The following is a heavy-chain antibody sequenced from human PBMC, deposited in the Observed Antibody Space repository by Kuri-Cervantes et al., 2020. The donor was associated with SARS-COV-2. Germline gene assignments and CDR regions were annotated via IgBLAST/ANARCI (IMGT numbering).Heavy chain of an antibody. CDR3: ASHKYSSSSYFDY. CDR2: IYYSGST. J-gene: IGHJ4*02. D-gene: IGHD6-6*01. CDR1: GGSISSYY. Sequence: GSLRLSCTVSGGSISSYYWSWIRQPPGKGLEWIGDIYYSGSTNYNPSLKSRVTISVDTSKNQFSLKLSSVTAADTAVYYCASHKYSSSSYFDYWGQGILVTVSS. V-gene: IGHV4-59*01.